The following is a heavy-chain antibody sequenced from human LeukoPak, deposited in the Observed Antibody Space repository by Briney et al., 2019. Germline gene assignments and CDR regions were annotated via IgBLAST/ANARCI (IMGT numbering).Heavy chain of an antibody. V-gene: IGHV3-74*01. D-gene: IGHD3-16*01. J-gene: IGHJ6*03. CDR1: GFTFSSYW. Sequence: TGGSLRLSCAASGFTFSSYWMHWVRQAPGKGQGWVSRINSDGSSTSYADSVKGRFTISRDNAKNTLYLQMNSLRAEDTAVYYCARPRGEATFVRDYYYYMDVWREGTTVTVS. CDR3: ARPRGEATFVRDYYYYMDV. CDR2: INSDGSST.